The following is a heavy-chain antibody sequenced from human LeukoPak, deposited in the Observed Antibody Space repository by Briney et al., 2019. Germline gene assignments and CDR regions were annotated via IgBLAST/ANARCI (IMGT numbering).Heavy chain of an antibody. J-gene: IGHJ4*02. CDR1: GFTFSSSW. Sequence: PGGSLRLSGAASGFTFSSSWMTWVRQAPGKGLEWVASIREDGSEKTSVDSVKGRFTISRDNAKNSLYLQMDSLRAEDTAVYYCARGPTNGQAFDYWGQGTLVSVSS. CDR3: ARGPTNGQAFDY. V-gene: IGHV3-7*01. D-gene: IGHD2-8*01. CDR2: IREDGSEK.